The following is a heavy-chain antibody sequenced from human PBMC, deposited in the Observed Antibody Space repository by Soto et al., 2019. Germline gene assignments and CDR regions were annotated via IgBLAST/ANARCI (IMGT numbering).Heavy chain of an antibody. D-gene: IGHD2-2*01. Sequence: GGSQRLSCAASGFTFSSYAMSWVRQAPGKGLEWVSAISGSGGSTYYADSVKGRFTISRDNSKNTLYLQMNSLRAEDTAVYYCAKGGALNIVVVPAHFDYWGQGTLVTVSS. CDR3: AKGGALNIVVVPAHFDY. CDR2: ISGSGGST. J-gene: IGHJ4*02. V-gene: IGHV3-23*01. CDR1: GFTFSSYA.